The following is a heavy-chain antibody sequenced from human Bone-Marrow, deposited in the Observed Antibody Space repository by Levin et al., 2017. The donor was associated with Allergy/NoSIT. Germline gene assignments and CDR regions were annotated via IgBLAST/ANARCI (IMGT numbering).Heavy chain of an antibody. V-gene: IGHV3-30*04. D-gene: IGHD4-11*01. CDR1: GFTFSYNA. J-gene: IGHJ3*01. CDR2: ISFDGAKK. CDR3: SRPDYSDSRHAFDV. Sequence: GGSLRLSCAGSGFTFSYNAMHWVRQAPGKGLEWVAVISFDGAKKQYADSVKGRFNISRDNSRNTLYLQMNSLRIEDTAVYYCSRPDYSDSRHAFDVWGQGTVVTVSS.